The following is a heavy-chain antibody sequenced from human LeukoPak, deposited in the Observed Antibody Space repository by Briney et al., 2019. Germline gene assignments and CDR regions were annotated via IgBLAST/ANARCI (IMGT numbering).Heavy chain of an antibody. CDR1: GGSFSGYY. CDR3: AREGIAAAGVDY. Sequence: SETLSLTCAVYGGSFSGYYWSWIRQPPGKGLEWIGEINHSGSTNYNPSLKSRVTISVDTSKNQFSLKLSSVTAADTAVYYCAREGIAAAGVDYWGQGTLVTVSS. J-gene: IGHJ4*02. CDR2: INHSGST. D-gene: IGHD6-13*01. V-gene: IGHV4-34*01.